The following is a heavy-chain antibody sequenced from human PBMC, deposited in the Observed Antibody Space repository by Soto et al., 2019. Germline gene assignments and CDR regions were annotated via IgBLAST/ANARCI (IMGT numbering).Heavy chain of an antibody. CDR2: ISYDGSNK. J-gene: IGHJ3*02. D-gene: IGHD3-22*01. V-gene: IGHV3-30*18. CDR1: GFTFSSYG. CDR3: AKLPGSSPITMIVVVKVAFDI. Sequence: PGGSLRLSCAASGFTFSSYGMHWVRQAPGKGLEWVAVISYDGSNKYYADSVKGRFTISRDNSKNTLYLQMNSLRAEDTAVYYCAKLPGSSPITMIVVVKVAFDIWGQGTMVTASS.